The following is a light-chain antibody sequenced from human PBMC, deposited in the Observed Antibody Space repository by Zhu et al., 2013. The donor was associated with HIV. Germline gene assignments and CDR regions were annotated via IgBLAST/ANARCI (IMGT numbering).Light chain of an antibody. Sequence: DIVMTQSPDSLAVSLGERATINCKSSQSVLYSSNNKNYLAWYQQNPGQPPKLLIYWASTRESGVPDRFSGSGSGTDFTLTISSLQAEDFGTYYCQQYNVYPYSFGQGTKLEIK. CDR2: WAS. CDR3: QQYNVYPYS. J-gene: IGKJ2*03. CDR1: QSVLYSSNNKNY. V-gene: IGKV4-1*01.